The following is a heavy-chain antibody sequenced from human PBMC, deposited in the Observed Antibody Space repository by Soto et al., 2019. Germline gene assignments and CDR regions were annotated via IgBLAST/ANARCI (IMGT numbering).Heavy chain of an antibody. CDR3: ARGPITMLRGDHRYFDY. CDR1: GGSISSGGYY. CDR2: IYYSGST. D-gene: IGHD3-10*01. J-gene: IGHJ4*02. Sequence: QVQLQESGPGLVKPSQTLSLTCTVSGGSISSGGYYWSWIRQHPGKGLEWIGYIYYSGSTYYNPSPKSRVTISVDPSKNQFSLKLSSVTAADTAVYYCARGPITMLRGDHRYFDYWGQGTLVTVSS. V-gene: IGHV4-31*03.